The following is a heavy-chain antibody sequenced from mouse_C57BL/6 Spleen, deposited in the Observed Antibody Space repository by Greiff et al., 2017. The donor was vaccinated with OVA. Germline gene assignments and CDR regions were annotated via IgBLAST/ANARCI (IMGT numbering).Heavy chain of an antibody. Sequence: QVQLKESGPELVKPGASVKIPCKASGYAFSSSWMNWVKQRPGKGLEWIGRIYPGDGDTNYNGKFKGKATLTADKSSSTAYMQLSSLTSEDSAVYFCAAYYSNLWFAYWGQGTLVTVSA. CDR3: AAYYSNLWFAY. J-gene: IGHJ3*01. CDR2: IYPGDGDT. V-gene: IGHV1-82*01. D-gene: IGHD2-5*01. CDR1: GYAFSSSW.